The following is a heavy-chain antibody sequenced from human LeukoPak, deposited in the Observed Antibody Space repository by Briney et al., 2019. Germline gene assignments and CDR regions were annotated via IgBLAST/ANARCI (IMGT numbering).Heavy chain of an antibody. CDR1: GGTFSSYA. Sequence: SVKVSCKASGGTFSSYAISWVRQAPGQGLEWMGGIIPIFGTANYAQKFQGRVTITSDESTSTAYMELSSLRSEDTAVYYCARDYGGLNYFDYWGQGTLVTVSS. J-gene: IGHJ4*02. V-gene: IGHV1-69*01. CDR2: IIPIFGTA. CDR3: ARDYGGLNYFDY. D-gene: IGHD4-23*01.